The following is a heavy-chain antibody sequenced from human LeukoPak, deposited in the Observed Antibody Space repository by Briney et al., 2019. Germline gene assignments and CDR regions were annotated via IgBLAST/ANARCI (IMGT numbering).Heavy chain of an antibody. CDR1: GFTFDDYV. V-gene: IGHV3-43*02. J-gene: IGHJ5*02. CDR2: ISGDGSGT. Sequence: GGSLRLSCTASGFTFDDYVMHWVRQAPGKGLEWVSLISGDGSGTYYADSVKGRFTISRDNSKNSLFLHMSGLRAEDTALYYCATQNPPGSGYYDTYNWFDPWGQGTLVTVSS. CDR3: ATQNPPGSGYYDTYNWFDP. D-gene: IGHD5-12*01.